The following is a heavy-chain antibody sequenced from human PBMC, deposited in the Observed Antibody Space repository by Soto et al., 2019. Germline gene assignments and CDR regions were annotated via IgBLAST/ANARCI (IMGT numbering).Heavy chain of an antibody. CDR2: ISAYNGNT. V-gene: IGHV1-18*01. CDR3: ARGRAHIVVVTANYYYGMDV. Sequence: QVQLVQSGAEVKKPGASVKVSCKASGYTFTSYGISWVRQAPGQGLEWMGWISAYNGNTNYAQKLQGRVTMTTDTSTSTAYMELRSLRSDDTAVYYCARGRAHIVVVTANYYYGMDVWGQGTTVTVSS. D-gene: IGHD2-21*02. J-gene: IGHJ6*02. CDR1: GYTFTSYG.